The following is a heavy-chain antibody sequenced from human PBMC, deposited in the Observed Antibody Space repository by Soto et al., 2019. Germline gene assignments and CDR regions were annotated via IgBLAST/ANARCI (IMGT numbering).Heavy chain of an antibody. CDR2: ISYDGSNK. Sequence: PGGSLRLSCAASGFTFSSYAMHWVRQAPGKGLEWVAVISYDGSNKYYADSVKGRFTISRDNSKNTLYLQMNSLRAEDTAVYYCARQAAVAGISSYYYYGMDVWGQGTTVTVSS. J-gene: IGHJ6*02. CDR3: ARQAAVAGISSYYYYGMDV. V-gene: IGHV3-30-3*01. D-gene: IGHD6-19*01. CDR1: GFTFSSYA.